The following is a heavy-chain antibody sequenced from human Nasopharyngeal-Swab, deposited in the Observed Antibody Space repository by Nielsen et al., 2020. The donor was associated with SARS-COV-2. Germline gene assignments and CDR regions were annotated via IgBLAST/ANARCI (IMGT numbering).Heavy chain of an antibody. Sequence: GGSLRLSCAASGFTFSTYKMNWVRQASGKGLEWVGRIGDKEHNYATTYGASVQGRFTISRDDSKNTAFLQMDGLKTENTALYYCTTDFYFDYWGQGALVTVSS. CDR3: TTDFYFDY. J-gene: IGHJ4*02. CDR1: GFTFSTYK. V-gene: IGHV3-73*01. CDR2: IGDKEHNYAT.